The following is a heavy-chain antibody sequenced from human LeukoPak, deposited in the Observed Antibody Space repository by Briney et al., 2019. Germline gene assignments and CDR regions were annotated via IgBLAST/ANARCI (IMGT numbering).Heavy chain of an antibody. Sequence: GGSLRLSCAASGFTFSTYAMSWVRQAPGKGLEWASGINDSGGRTYYADSVKGRFTISRDNSKNTLYLQMNSLRAEDTAVYYCAKDGGSYSFQHWGQGTLVTVSS. D-gene: IGHD3-22*01. CDR1: GFTFSTYA. J-gene: IGHJ1*01. CDR3: AKDGGSYSFQH. V-gene: IGHV3-23*01. CDR2: INDSGGRT.